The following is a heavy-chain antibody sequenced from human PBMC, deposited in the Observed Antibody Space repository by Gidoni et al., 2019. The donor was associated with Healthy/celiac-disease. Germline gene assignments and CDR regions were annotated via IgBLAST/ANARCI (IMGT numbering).Heavy chain of an antibody. Sequence: EVQLVESGGGLVKPGGSLRLSCAASGFTFSSYSMNWVRQAPGKGLEWVSSISSSSSYIYYADSVKGRFTISRDNAKNSLYLQMNSLRAEDTAVYYCARLPWIQLWSYFDYWGQGTLVTVSS. V-gene: IGHV3-21*01. J-gene: IGHJ4*02. D-gene: IGHD5-18*01. CDR3: ARLPWIQLWSYFDY. CDR1: GFTFSSYS. CDR2: ISSSSSYI.